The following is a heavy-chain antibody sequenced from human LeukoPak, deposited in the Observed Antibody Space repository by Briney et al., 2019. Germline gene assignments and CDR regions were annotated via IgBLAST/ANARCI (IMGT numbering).Heavy chain of an antibody. V-gene: IGHV3-30*04. CDR2: ISYDGSNK. Sequence: GGSLRLSCAASRFTFSNYAMHWVRQAPGKGLEWVAVISYDGSNKYYADSVKGRFTISRDNSKNTLYLQMNSLRAEDTAVYYCARDPSPMVRGVIIFDYWGQGTLVTVSS. CDR3: ARDPSPMVRGVIIFDY. J-gene: IGHJ4*02. CDR1: RFTFSNYA. D-gene: IGHD3-10*01.